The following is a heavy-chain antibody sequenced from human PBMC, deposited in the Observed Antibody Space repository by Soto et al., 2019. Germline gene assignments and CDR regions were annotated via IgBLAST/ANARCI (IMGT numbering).Heavy chain of an antibody. J-gene: IGHJ3*01. CDR1: GFTFGDHN. V-gene: IGHV3-11*04. CDR3: VRSLGDSAFISRESGGFDL. CDR2: ISSYGTPT. D-gene: IGHD4-17*01. Sequence: PWGSLRLSCSASGFTFGDHNMNWVRQAPGKGLDWLAYISSYGTPTDYADSVKGRFTVSRDNAKGSLFLQMNSLRAEDTAVYYCVRSLGDSAFISRESGGFDLWGQGTVVTVSS.